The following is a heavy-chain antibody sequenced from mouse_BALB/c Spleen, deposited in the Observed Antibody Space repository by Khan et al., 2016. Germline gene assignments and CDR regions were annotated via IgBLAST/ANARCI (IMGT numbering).Heavy chain of an antibody. Sequence: EVQLQESGPGLVKPSQSLSLTCTVTGYSITSDYAWNWIRQFPGNKLEWMGYISYSGSTSYNPSLKSRISITRDTSKNQFFLQLNSVTTEDTATXVCARANGDYFDYWGQGTTLTVSS. D-gene: IGHD4-1*01. CDR3: ARANGDYFDY. J-gene: IGHJ2*01. V-gene: IGHV3-2*02. CDR2: ISYSGST. CDR1: GYSITSDYA.